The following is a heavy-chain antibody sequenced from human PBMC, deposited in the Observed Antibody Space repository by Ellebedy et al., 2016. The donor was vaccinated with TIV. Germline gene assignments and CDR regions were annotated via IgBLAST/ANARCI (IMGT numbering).Heavy chain of an antibody. D-gene: IGHD3-10*01. CDR3: AYYYFGSNTGRHDS. CDR2: IFWDDDK. Sequence: SGPTLVKPTQTLTLTCTFSGFSLSTSGVAVSWIRQPPGKALEWLALIFWDDDKRYSPSLRSRLTITKDTSKNQVVLTMANMDPVDTATYYCAYYYFGSNTGRHDSWGQGTLVTVS. V-gene: IGHV2-5*02. CDR1: GFSLSTSGVA. J-gene: IGHJ4*02.